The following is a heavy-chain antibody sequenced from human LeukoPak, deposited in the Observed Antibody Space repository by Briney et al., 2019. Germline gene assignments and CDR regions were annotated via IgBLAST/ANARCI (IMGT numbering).Heavy chain of an antibody. CDR1: GFTFSSYA. D-gene: IGHD5-24*01. Sequence: HPGGSLRLSCAASGFTFSSYAMHWVRQAPGKGLEWVAVISYDGSNKYYADSVKGRFTISRDNAKNSLYLQMNSLRAEDTAVYYCARDGDGYNLDYWGQGILVAVSS. CDR2: ISYDGSNK. CDR3: ARDGDGYNLDY. J-gene: IGHJ4*02. V-gene: IGHV3-30*04.